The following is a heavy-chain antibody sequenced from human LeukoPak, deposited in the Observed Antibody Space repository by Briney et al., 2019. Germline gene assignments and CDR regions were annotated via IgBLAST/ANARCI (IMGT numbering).Heavy chain of an antibody. CDR2: IIPILGIA. J-gene: IGHJ4*02. Sequence: SVKVSCKASGGTFSSYTISWVRQAPGQGLEWMGRIIPILGIANYAQKFQGRVTITTDESTSTAYMELSSLRSEDTAVYYCAAMATTLLGLFDYWGQGTLVTVSS. D-gene: IGHD5-24*01. V-gene: IGHV1-69*02. CDR1: GGTFSSYT. CDR3: AAMATTLLGLFDY.